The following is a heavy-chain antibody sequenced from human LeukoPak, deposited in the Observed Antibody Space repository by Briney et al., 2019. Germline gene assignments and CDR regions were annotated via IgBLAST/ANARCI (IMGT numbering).Heavy chain of an antibody. Sequence: GGSLRPSCAASAFTFSSYSVDWVRQAPGKGLGWVAVISYDGSNKYYADSVKGRFTISRDNSKNTVYLQMNSLRAEDTAVYYCARGPYCSSTTCYLYYFAYWGQGALVTVSS. V-gene: IGHV3-30*04. CDR1: AFTFSSYS. CDR2: ISYDGSNK. J-gene: IGHJ4*02. CDR3: ARGPYCSSTTCYLYYFAY. D-gene: IGHD2-2*01.